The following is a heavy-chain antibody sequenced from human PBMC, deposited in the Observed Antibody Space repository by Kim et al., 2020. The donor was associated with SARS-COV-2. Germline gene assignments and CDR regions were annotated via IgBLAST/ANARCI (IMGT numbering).Heavy chain of an antibody. V-gene: IGHV4-38-2*01. CDR2: IYHSGST. CDR3: ARAPEGTVDSSGFYWRGDALVV. D-gene: IGHD3-22*01. CDR1: GYSISRGHY. Sequence: SETLSLTCAVSGYSISRGHYWGWLRQSPGKGLEWIANIYHSGSTYYNPSLESRVTISLDMSKNLFLLSQTSVTAADTAVYYCARAPEGTVDSSGFYWRGDALVVWGQGTIVAVSS. J-gene: IGHJ3*01.